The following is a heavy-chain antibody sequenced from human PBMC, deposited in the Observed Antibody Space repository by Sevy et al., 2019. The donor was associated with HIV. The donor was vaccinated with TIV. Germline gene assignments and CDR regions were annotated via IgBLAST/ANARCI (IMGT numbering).Heavy chain of an antibody. Sequence: GGSLRLSCTASGFTFSSYDMNWVRQAPGKGLEWVSKISSSGSSIYYADSVKGRFTISRDNAKNSLNLQMNSLRAEDTAVSYCTRNGGAFDNAFDPWGQGTLVTVSS. CDR3: TRNGGAFDNAFDP. CDR1: GFTFSSYD. CDR2: ISSSGSSI. D-gene: IGHD2-8*01. V-gene: IGHV3-48*03. J-gene: IGHJ5*02.